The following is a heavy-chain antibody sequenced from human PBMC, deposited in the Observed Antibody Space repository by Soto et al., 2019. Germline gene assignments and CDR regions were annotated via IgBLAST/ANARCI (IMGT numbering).Heavy chain of an antibody. Sequence: QVTLKESGPVLVKPTETLTLTCTVSGFSLSNARMGVSWIRQPPGKALEWLAHIFSNDEKSYSTSLKSRLTISKDTSKSQVVLTMTNMHPVDTATYYCARLGYYDFWSGYLFYYMDVWGKGTTVTVSS. J-gene: IGHJ6*03. CDR1: GFSLSNARMG. CDR2: IFSNDEK. D-gene: IGHD3-3*01. V-gene: IGHV2-26*01. CDR3: ARLGYYDFWSGYLFYYMDV.